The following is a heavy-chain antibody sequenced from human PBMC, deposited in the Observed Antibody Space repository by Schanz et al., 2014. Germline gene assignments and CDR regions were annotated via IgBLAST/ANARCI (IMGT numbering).Heavy chain of an antibody. D-gene: IGHD2-21*01. CDR1: GFTFDTYT. CDR3: ARDRWGSPHAFDS. Sequence: SGFTFDTYTMHWVRQAPGKGLEWVSSISSSSTYIYYADSLRGRFTISRDNAKNSLYLQLNSLRAEDTGVYYCARDRWGSPHAFDSWGQGTLVAGSS. CDR2: ISSSSTYI. J-gene: IGHJ4*02. V-gene: IGHV3-21*01.